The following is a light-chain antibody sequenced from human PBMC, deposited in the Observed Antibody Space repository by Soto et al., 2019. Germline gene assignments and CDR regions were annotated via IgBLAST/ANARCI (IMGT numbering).Light chain of an antibody. CDR1: QSIINY. CDR2: AAS. Sequence: DIQMTQSPSSLSASVGDRVTITCRASQSIINYLNWYQHKPGKAPKLLMYAASNLQSGVTSRFSGSGSGTEFTLTISSLQPEDFATYYCQQSYGTLVTFGQGTKVEIK. CDR3: QQSYGTLVT. V-gene: IGKV1-39*01. J-gene: IGKJ1*01.